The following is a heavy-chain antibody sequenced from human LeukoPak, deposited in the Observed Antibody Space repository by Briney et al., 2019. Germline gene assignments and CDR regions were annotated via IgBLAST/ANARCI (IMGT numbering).Heavy chain of an antibody. V-gene: IGHV1-46*01. Sequence: ASVNVSCNASGYTYSSYYIHWVRQAPRQPREWMGLINPSGGSTNNEQKFQGRVTMTRDTSTSTVHMELSSLRSEDTAVYYCARDPLGYCSSTSCRGFDYWGQGTLVTVSS. D-gene: IGHD2-2*01. CDR3: ARDPLGYCSSTSCRGFDY. CDR1: GYTYSSYY. CDR2: INPSGGST. J-gene: IGHJ4*02.